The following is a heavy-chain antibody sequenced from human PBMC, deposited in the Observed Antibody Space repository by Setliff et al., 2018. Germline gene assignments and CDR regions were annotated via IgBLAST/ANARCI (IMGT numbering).Heavy chain of an antibody. V-gene: IGHV3-15*01. CDR1: GYSISSGY. CDR3: TTSAIHFSEYMWVTYRHIDH. Sequence: LTCAVSGYSISSGYNWGWIRQPPGKGLEWVGRIKSATDGETTDYASPVEGRFIISRDDSQNSLYLQMYSLTTEDTAVYYCTTSAIHFSEYMWVTYRHIDHWGQGTLVTVSS. CDR2: IKSATDGETT. D-gene: IGHD3-16*02. J-gene: IGHJ4*02.